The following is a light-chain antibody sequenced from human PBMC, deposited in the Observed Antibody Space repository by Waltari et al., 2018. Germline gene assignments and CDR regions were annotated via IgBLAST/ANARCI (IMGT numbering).Light chain of an antibody. Sequence: EVVLTQSPGTLSLSPGERATLSCRASQSVGKYLAWYQQKPGQAPRLRIYHASTRAPGIPDRFSGSGSGTDFSLTISRLEPEDVAVYYCQKYDSLPATFGQGTKVEIK. CDR1: QSVGKY. CDR2: HAS. V-gene: IGKV3-20*01. J-gene: IGKJ1*01. CDR3: QKYDSLPAT.